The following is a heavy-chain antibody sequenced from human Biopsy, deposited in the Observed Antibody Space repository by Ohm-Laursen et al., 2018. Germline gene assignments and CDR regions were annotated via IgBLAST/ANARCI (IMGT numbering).Heavy chain of an antibody. CDR2: IYNTETT. J-gene: IGHJ5*02. CDR1: GGSISSSTTYY. CDR3: ARHPTGFWFDP. Sequence: SDTLSLTCTVSGGSISSSTTYYWAWLRQPPGKGLEWIGSIYNTETTFYNPSLKSRVTISFDTSTNHFSLKVSPVTAADTALYFCARHPTGFWFDPWGHGTLVTVSS. V-gene: IGHV4-39*01.